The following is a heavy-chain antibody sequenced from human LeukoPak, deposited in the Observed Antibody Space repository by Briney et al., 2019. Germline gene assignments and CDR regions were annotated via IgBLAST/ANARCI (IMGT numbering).Heavy chain of an antibody. J-gene: IGHJ5*02. CDR1: GGSISSSSYY. V-gene: IGHV4-39*01. D-gene: IGHD3-10*01. Sequence: SETLSLTCTVSGGSISSSSYYWGWIRQPPGKGLEWIGSIYYSGSTYYNPSLKSRVTISVDTSKNQFSLKLSSVTAADTAVYYCASWRYYYGSGSYLFDPWGQGTLVTVSS. CDR2: IYYSGST. CDR3: ASWRYYYGSGSYLFDP.